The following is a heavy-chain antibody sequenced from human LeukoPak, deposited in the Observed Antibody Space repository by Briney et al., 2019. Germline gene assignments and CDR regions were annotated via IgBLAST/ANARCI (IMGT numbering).Heavy chain of an antibody. CDR3: AKEPSTYCGGDCYVDY. J-gene: IGHJ4*02. V-gene: IGHV3-23*01. CDR2: ISGSGGST. CDR1: GFTFSSYA. Sequence: GGSLRLSCAASGFTFSSYAMSWVRQAPGKGLVWVSAISGSGGSTYYADSVKGRFTISRDNSKNTLYLQMNSLRAEDTAVYYCAKEPSTYCGGDCYVDYWGQGTLVTVSS. D-gene: IGHD2-21*02.